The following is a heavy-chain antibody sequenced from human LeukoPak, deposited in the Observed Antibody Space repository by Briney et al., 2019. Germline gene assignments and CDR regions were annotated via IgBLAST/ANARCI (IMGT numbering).Heavy chain of an antibody. Sequence: SGGSLRLSCAASGFTFSSYEMNWVRQAPGEGLQWVSYISSSGSSIYYADSVKGRFTISRDNAKNSLYLQMNSLRAEDTAVYYCARGTPVSVWGQRTLVTVSS. V-gene: IGHV3-48*03. J-gene: IGHJ4*02. CDR3: ARGTPVSV. D-gene: IGHD1-14*01. CDR1: GFTFSSYE. CDR2: ISSSGSSI.